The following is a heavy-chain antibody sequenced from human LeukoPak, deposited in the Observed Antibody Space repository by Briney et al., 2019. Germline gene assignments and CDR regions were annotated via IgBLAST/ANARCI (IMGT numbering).Heavy chain of an antibody. D-gene: IGHD1-7*01. V-gene: IGHV3-23*01. J-gene: IGHJ4*02. Sequence: PGGSLRLSCAASGFPFSNHAMSWVRQPPGKGLEWVSAISASGGTTYSADSVRGRFTISRDNSKNTLYLQVNSLRVEDTAVYYCAKDRDGGTNTRAKGFDYWGQGTLVTVSS. CDR1: GFPFSNHA. CDR3: AKDRDGGTNTRAKGFDY. CDR2: ISASGGTT.